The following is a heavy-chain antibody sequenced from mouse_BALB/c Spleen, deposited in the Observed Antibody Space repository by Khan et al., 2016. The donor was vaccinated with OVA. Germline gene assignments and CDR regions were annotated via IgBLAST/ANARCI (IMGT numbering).Heavy chain of an antibody. CDR1: GYSITSDYA. Sequence: EVQLQESGPGLVKPSQSLSLTCTVTGYSITSDYAWNWIRQFPGNKLECMGFITYSGNTNYNPSLKSRISITRDTTKNQFFLQFNSVTIEDTATYYCARVDGGDFDYWGQGTTLTVSS. J-gene: IGHJ2*01. CDR3: ARVDGGDFDY. D-gene: IGHD2-3*01. CDR2: ITYSGNT. V-gene: IGHV3-2*02.